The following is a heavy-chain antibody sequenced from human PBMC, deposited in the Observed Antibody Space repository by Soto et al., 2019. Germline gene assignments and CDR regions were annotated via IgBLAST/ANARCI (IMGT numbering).Heavy chain of an antibody. Sequence: SETLSLTCAVYGGSFSGYYWSWIRQPPGKGLEWIGEINHSGSTNYNPSLKSRVTISEDMSKNQFSLKLSSVTAADTAVYYCARREYYDILTGYYGPFDYWGQGTLVTVSS. J-gene: IGHJ4*02. D-gene: IGHD3-9*01. CDR1: GGSFSGYY. CDR3: ARREYYDILTGYYGPFDY. CDR2: INHSGST. V-gene: IGHV4-34*01.